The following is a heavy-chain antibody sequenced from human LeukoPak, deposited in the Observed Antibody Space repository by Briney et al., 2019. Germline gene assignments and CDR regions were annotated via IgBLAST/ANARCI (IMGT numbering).Heavy chain of an antibody. Sequence: SVKVSCKASGGTFSSYAISWVRQAPGQGLEWMGGIIPIFGTANYAQKFQGRVTIAADESTSTAYMELSSLRSEDTAVYYCARDRDWAGYSYGFYYWSQGTLVTVSS. CDR2: IIPIFGTA. V-gene: IGHV1-69*13. CDR3: ARDRDWAGYSYGFYY. J-gene: IGHJ4*02. D-gene: IGHD5-18*01. CDR1: GGTFSSYA.